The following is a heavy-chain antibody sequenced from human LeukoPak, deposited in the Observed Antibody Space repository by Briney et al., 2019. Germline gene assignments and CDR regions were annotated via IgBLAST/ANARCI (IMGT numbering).Heavy chain of an antibody. J-gene: IGHJ4*02. V-gene: IGHV1-8*01. CDR3: ARGLRFGELFQYY. D-gene: IGHD3-10*01. Sequence: ASVKVSCKASGDTFSRYAISWVQQAPGQGLEWMGWMNPNSGNTGYAQKFQGGVTMTRNTSISTAYMDLSSLRSEDTAVYYCARGLRFGELFQYYWGQGTLVTVSS. CDR1: GDTFSRYA. CDR2: MNPNSGNT.